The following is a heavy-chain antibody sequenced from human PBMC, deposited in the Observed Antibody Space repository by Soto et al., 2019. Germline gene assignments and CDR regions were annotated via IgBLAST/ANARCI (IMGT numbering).Heavy chain of an antibody. CDR1: GYTFTSYG. J-gene: IGHJ6*02. D-gene: IGHD3-22*01. V-gene: IGHV1-18*01. CDR3: ASSVYSSGYYYYYYGMDV. Sequence: ASLKVCCKSSGYTFTSYGISWVRQAPGQGLEWMGWISAYNGNTNYAQKLQGRVTMTTDTSTSTAYMELRSLRSDDTAVYYCASSVYSSGYYYYYYGMDVWGQGTTVTVSS. CDR2: ISAYNGNT.